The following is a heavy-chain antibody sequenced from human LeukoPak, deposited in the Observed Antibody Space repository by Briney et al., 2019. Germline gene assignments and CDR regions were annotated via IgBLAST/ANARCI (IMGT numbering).Heavy chain of an antibody. V-gene: IGHV5-51*01. CDR3: ARGHSSSWYSPPFDY. Sequence: GESLKISCKGSGYSFTSYWIGWVRQMPGKGLEWMGIIYPGDSDTRYSPSFQGQVTISADKSISTAYLQWSSLKASDTAMYYCARGHSSSWYSPPFDYWGQGTLVAVSS. J-gene: IGHJ4*02. D-gene: IGHD6-13*01. CDR1: GYSFTSYW. CDR2: IYPGDSDT.